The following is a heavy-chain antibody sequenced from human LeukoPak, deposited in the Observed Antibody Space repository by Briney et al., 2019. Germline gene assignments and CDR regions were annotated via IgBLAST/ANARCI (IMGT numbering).Heavy chain of an antibody. CDR3: AKAPYSSSSPMNY. V-gene: IGHV1-2*02. CDR1: GYTFTGYY. Sequence: ASVKVSCKASGYTFTGYYMHWVRQAPGQGLEWMGWINPNSGGTNYAQKFQGRVTKTRDTSISTAYMELSRLRSDDTAVYYCAKAPYSSSSPMNYWGQGTLVTVSS. J-gene: IGHJ4*02. D-gene: IGHD6-6*01. CDR2: INPNSGGT.